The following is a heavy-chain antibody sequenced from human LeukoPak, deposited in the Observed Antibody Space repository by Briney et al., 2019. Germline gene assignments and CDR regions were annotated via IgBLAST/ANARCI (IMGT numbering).Heavy chain of an antibody. Sequence: GGSLRLSCAASGFTFSSYAMHWVRQAPGKGLEYVSAISSNGGSTYYANSVKGRLTISGDNSKNTLYLQMGSLRAEDMAVYYCARGGSGSYYDRADYWGQGTLVTVAS. V-gene: IGHV3-64*01. CDR2: ISSNGGST. CDR3: ARGGSGSYYDRADY. CDR1: GFTFSSYA. J-gene: IGHJ4*02. D-gene: IGHD1-26*01.